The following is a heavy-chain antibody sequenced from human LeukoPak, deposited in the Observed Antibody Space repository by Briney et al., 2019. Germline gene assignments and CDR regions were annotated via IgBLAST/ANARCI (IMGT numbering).Heavy chain of an antibody. D-gene: IGHD3-10*01. CDR1: GFTFSAYV. CDR3: ARDAAGSGSYSDRRFDP. V-gene: IGHV3-30-3*01. CDR2: ISNDGYNK. J-gene: IGHJ5*02. Sequence: GGSLRLSCAASGFTFSAYVMYWVRQAPGKGLEWVAVISNDGYNKYYADSVKGRFTISRDNSKNMLYLQMNSPRPEDTAVYYCARDAAGSGSYSDRRFDPWGQGTLVTVSS.